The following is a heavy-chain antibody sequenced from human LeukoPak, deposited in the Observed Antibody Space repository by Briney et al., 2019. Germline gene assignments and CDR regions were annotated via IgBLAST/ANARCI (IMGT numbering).Heavy chain of an antibody. CDR3: ASPHYYYDSGGLDAFDI. D-gene: IGHD3-22*01. CDR1: GYSFTSYW. Sequence: PGESLKISCKGSGYSFTSYWIGWVRQMPGKGLEWMGIIYPGDSDTRYSPSFQGQVTISADKSISTAYLQWSSLKASDTAMYYCASPHYYYDSGGLDAFDIWGQGTMVTVAS. CDR2: IYPGDSDT. V-gene: IGHV5-51*03. J-gene: IGHJ3*02.